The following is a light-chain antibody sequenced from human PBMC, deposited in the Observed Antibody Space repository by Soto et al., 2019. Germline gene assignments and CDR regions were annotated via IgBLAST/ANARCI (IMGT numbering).Light chain of an antibody. V-gene: IGKV3-11*01. CDR2: DAS. Sequence: EIVLTKSPATLSLSKGERATLTFRASQSVSSYLAWYQQKPVQAPRLLIYDASNRATGIPARFSGSGSGTDFTLTFSCLQSEDFAVYYCQQYNILITFGQGRLLEVK. CDR3: QQYNILIT. CDR1: QSVSSY. J-gene: IGKJ5*01.